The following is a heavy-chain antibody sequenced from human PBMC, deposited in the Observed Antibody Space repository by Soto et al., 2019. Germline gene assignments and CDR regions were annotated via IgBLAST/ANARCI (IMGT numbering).Heavy chain of an antibody. CDR2: INHSGST. J-gene: IGHJ3*02. CDR3: ARGGFVFIRGLPKKNAFEI. D-gene: IGHD3-10*01. V-gene: IGHV4-34*01. CDR1: GGSFSGYY. Sequence: SETLSLTCAVNGGSFSGYYWSWIRQPPGKGLEWIGEINHSGSTNYNPSLKSRVTISVDTSKNQFSLKLSSVTAADTAVYYCARGGFVFIRGLPKKNAFEILGQGTMVTVSS.